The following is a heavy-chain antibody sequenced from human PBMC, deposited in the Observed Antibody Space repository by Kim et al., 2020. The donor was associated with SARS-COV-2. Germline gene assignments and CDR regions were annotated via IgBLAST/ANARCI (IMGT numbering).Heavy chain of an antibody. CDR3: VRYGRSYGAVL. CDR1: GFTFSGYA. Sequence: GGSLRLSCAGSGFTFSGYAIHWVRQAPGKGLEWVAAITRGGGGSCYADSVEGRFTISRDNSKNTLYLQMNSLRLEDTSMYYCVRYGRSYGAVLWGQGTLVIVSS. CDR2: ITRGGGGS. V-gene: IGHV3-64D*06. J-gene: IGHJ4*02. D-gene: IGHD5-18*01.